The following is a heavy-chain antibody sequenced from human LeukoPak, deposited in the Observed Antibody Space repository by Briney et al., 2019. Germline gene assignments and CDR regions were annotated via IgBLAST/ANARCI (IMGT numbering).Heavy chain of an antibody. J-gene: IGHJ4*02. CDR1: GFTFSDSA. CDR3: AKEGYCSGGSCYDY. Sequence: GGSLRLSCAASGFTFSDSAMHWVRQAPGKGLEWVSAISGSGGSTYYADSVKGRFTISRDNSKNTLYLQMNSLRAEDTAVYYCAKEGYCSGGSCYDYWGQGTLVTVSS. V-gene: IGHV3-23*01. CDR2: ISGSGGST. D-gene: IGHD2-15*01.